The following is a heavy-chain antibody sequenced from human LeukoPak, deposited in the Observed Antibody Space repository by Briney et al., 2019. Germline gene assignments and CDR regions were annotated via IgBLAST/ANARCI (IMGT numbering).Heavy chain of an antibody. Sequence: GGSLRLSCAASGFTFSSYAMSWVRQAPGKGLEWVSGISGSGGSTYYADSVKGRFTISRDNSKNTLYLQMNSLRAEDTAVYYCAKSHYYDSTGYYYYYYGMDVWGQGTTVTVPS. CDR3: AKSHYYDSTGYYYYYYGMDV. D-gene: IGHD3-22*01. CDR1: GFTFSSYA. V-gene: IGHV3-23*01. CDR2: ISGSGGST. J-gene: IGHJ6*02.